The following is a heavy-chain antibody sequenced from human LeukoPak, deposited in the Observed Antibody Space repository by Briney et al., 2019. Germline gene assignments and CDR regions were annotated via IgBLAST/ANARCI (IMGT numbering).Heavy chain of an antibody. CDR2: IIPILGIA. V-gene: IGHV1-69*04. CDR3: ASFKGGVSPDY. D-gene: IGHD3-10*01. CDR1: GGTFSSYA. Sequence: SVKVSCKASGGTFSSYAISWVRQAPGQGLEWMGRIIPILGIANYAQKLQGRVTITADKSTSTAYMELSSLRSEDTAVYYCASFKGGVSPDYWGQGTLVTVSS. J-gene: IGHJ4*02.